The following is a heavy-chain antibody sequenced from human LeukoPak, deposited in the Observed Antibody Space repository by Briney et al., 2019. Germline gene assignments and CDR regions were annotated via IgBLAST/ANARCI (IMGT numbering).Heavy chain of an antibody. J-gene: IGHJ6*02. V-gene: IGHV7-4-1*02. CDR1: GYTFTSYA. CDR3: ARSSCSTSCYSPYYYYGMDV. D-gene: IGHD2-2*02. Sequence: ASVKVSCKASGYTFTSYAMNWVRQAPGQGLEWMGWINTNTGNPTYAQGFTGRFVFSLDTSVSTAYLQISSLKAEDTAVYYCARSSCSTSCYSPYYYYGMDVWGQGTTVTVSS. CDR2: INTNTGNP.